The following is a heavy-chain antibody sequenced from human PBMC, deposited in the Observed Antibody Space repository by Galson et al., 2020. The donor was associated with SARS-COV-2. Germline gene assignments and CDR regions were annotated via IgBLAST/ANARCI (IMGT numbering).Heavy chain of an antibody. D-gene: IGHD3-22*01. Sequence: ASVKVSCKASGYTFTGYYMHWVRQAPGQGLEWMGWINPNSGGTNYAQKFQRRVTMTRDTSISTAYMELSRLRSDDTAVYYCARAPFFYDSSEGFDYWGQGTLVTVSS. CDR2: INPNSGGT. CDR3: ARAPFFYDSSEGFDY. J-gene: IGHJ4*02. V-gene: IGHV1-2*02. CDR1: GYTFTGYY.